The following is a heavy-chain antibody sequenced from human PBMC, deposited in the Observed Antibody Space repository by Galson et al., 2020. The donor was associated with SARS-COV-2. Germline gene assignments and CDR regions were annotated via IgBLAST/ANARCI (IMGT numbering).Heavy chain of an antibody. CDR2: ISGSGGSI. Sequence: ESLKNSCAVLGVTFSSYAIRRVRQAPGQGLECDSSISGSGGSIYYADSVMGRFTISRDNAKNTLYLQKSSLRAEDTADYYCALSGWYGGYWYFDLWGRGTLVTVSS. CDR1: GVTFSSYA. D-gene: IGHD6-19*01. V-gene: IGHV3-23*01. CDR3: ALSGWYGGYWYFDL. J-gene: IGHJ2*01.